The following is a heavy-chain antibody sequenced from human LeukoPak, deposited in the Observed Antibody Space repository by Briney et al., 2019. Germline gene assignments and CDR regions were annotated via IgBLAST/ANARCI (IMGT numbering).Heavy chain of an antibody. V-gene: IGHV3-30*18. J-gene: IGHJ4*02. Sequence: GRSLRLSCAASGFTFSSYAMHWVRQAPGKGLERVAFISYDGSNKYFPDSVKGRFTISRDNSKNTLHLQMNSLRVEDTAVYYCAKGDGTDFWSGSLVGDYWGQGTLVTVSS. CDR1: GFTFSSYA. CDR2: ISYDGSNK. D-gene: IGHD3-3*01. CDR3: AKGDGTDFWSGSLVGDY.